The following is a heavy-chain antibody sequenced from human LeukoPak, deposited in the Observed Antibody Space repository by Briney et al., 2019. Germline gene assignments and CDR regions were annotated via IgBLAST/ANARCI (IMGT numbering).Heavy chain of an antibody. V-gene: IGHV4-59*01. Sequence: PSETLSLTCAVYGGSFSSYYWSWIRQPPGKGLEWIGYIYYSGSTNYNPSLKSRVTISVDTSKNQFSLKLSSVTAADTAVYYCARDTKSRDYYYYGMDVWGQGTTVTVSS. D-gene: IGHD1-1*01. CDR1: GGSFSSYY. CDR3: ARDTKSRDYYYYGMDV. CDR2: IYYSGST. J-gene: IGHJ6*02.